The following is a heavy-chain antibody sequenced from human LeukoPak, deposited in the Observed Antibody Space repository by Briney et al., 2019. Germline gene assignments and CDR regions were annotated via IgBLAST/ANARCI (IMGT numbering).Heavy chain of an antibody. D-gene: IGHD6-19*01. Sequence: GGSLRLSCAASGFTFSDNYMSWIRQAPGKGLEWLSYISGSSSYTNYADSVKGRFTISRDNSKNSLYLQMNSLRSDDTALYYCARESESSGWYDYWGQGTLVTVSS. V-gene: IGHV3-11*05. J-gene: IGHJ4*02. CDR3: ARESESSGWYDY. CDR1: GFTFSDNY. CDR2: ISGSSSYT.